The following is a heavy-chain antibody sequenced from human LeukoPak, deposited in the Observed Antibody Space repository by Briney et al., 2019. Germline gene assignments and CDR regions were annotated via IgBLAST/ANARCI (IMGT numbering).Heavy chain of an antibody. V-gene: IGHV1-69*13. CDR1: GGTFSSYA. Sequence: SVKVSCKASGGTFSSYAISWVRQAPGQGLEWMGGIIPIFGTANYAQKFQGRVTITADESTSTAYMELSSLRSEDTAVYDFARAIVVVVAATGPHNCFDPWGQGTLVTVSS. D-gene: IGHD2-15*01. J-gene: IGHJ5*02. CDR3: ARAIVVVVAATGPHNCFDP. CDR2: IIPIFGTA.